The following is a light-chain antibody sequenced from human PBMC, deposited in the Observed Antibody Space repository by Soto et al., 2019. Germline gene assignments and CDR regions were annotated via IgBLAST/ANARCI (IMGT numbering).Light chain of an antibody. CDR2: GAS. V-gene: IGKV1-39*01. J-gene: IGKJ2*01. CDR3: QQSYRTPYT. Sequence: DIQMTQSPSSLSASVGDRVSITCRASQSSTNYLNWYQQKPGKAPKLLIYGASSLQSGVPSRFSGSGSRTDFTLTISSLQPEDFATYYWQQSYRTPYTFGQGTKLEIK. CDR1: QSSTNY.